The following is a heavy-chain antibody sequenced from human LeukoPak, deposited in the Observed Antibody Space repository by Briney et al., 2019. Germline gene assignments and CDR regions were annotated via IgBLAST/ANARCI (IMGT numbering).Heavy chain of an antibody. CDR1: GYTFTSYD. CDR3: ARTEIAVAGYYGMDV. Sequence: GASVKVSCKASGYTFTSYDINWVRQATGQGLEWMGWMNPNSGNTGYAQKFQGRVTMTRNTSISTAYMELSSLRSEDTAMYYCARTEIAVAGYYGMDVWGQGTTVTVSS. D-gene: IGHD6-19*01. V-gene: IGHV1-8*01. CDR2: MNPNSGNT. J-gene: IGHJ6*02.